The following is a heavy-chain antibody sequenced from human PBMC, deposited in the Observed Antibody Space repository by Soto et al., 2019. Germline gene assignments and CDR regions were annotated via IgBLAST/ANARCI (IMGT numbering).Heavy chain of an antibody. Sequence: GGSLRLSCAASGFTFSYDWMHWVRQAPGKGLVWVSRVNSGGGDTHYADSVEGRFTISRDNAKNTLYPQMNSLRPEDTAVYYCAKPIVAAGYYGMDVWGQGTTVTVSS. CDR1: GFTFSYDW. V-gene: IGHV3-74*01. CDR3: AKPIVAAGYYGMDV. CDR2: VNSGGGDT. J-gene: IGHJ6*02. D-gene: IGHD6-13*01.